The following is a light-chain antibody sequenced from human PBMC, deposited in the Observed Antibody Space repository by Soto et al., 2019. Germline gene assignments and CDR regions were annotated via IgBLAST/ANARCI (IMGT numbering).Light chain of an antibody. CDR1: SSDVGSYNY. CDR3: SSYTSSSTL. J-gene: IGLJ1*01. V-gene: IGLV2-14*01. CDR2: EVS. Sequence: QSLLTQPPSVSGSPGQSITISCAGTSSDVGSYNYVSWYQQHPGKAPKLMIYEVSKRPSGVSSRFSGSKSGNTASLTISGLQAEDEAAYYCSSYTSSSTLFGTGTKVTVL.